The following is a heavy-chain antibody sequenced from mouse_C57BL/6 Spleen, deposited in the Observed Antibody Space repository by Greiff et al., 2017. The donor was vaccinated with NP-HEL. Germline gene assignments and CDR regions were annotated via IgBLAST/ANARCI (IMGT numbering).Heavy chain of an antibody. CDR2: IYPGSGST. CDR1: GYTVTSYW. D-gene: IGHD1-1*01. CDR3: ATYYYGSSPWFAY. J-gene: IGHJ3*01. V-gene: IGHV1-55*01. Sequence: QVQLQQPGAELVKPGASVKMSCKASGYTVTSYWITWVKQRPGQGLEWIGDIYPGSGSTNYNEKFKSKATLTVDTSSSTAYMQLSSLTSEDSSVYYCATYYYGSSPWFAYWGQGTLVTVSA.